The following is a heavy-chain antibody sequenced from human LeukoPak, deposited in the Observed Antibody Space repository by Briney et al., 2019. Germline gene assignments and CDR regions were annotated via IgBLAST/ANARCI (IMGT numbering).Heavy chain of an antibody. Sequence: SETLSLTCSLFVDSFNQYYWNWVRQPPRKGVQWIGYIYHNRNSNYNPSLKGRLTISVDTAKNQFYLRLTCVTAADTAVYYCERDGGLQSHFDYWGEGALVTVSS. CDR3: ERDGGLQSHFDY. J-gene: IGHJ4*02. CDR2: IYHNRNS. V-gene: IGHV4-59*01. D-gene: IGHD5-24*01. CDR1: VDSFNQYY.